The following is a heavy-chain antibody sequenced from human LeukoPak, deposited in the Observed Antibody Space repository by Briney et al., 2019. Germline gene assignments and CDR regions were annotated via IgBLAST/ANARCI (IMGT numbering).Heavy chain of an antibody. CDR3: ARSGYSSSWRFDY. J-gene: IGHJ4*02. CDR2: ISSSGSTI. Sequence: GGSLRLSCAASGFTFSSYEMNWVRQAPGKGLEWVSYISSSGSTIYYADSVKGRFTISRDNAKNSLYMQMNSLRAEDTAVYYCARSGYSSSWRFDYWGQGTLVTVSS. D-gene: IGHD6-13*01. CDR1: GFTFSSYE. V-gene: IGHV3-48*03.